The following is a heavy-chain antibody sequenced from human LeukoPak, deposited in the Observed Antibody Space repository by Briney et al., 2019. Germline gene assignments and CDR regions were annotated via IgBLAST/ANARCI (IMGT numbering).Heavy chain of an antibody. Sequence: GGSLRLSCVASGFTFSNYWMTWVRQTPGKGLEWVANIKEDGSKENYVDSVKGRFTISRDNAKNTLYLQMNSLRAEDTAVYYCERSFGKGEMATISYGGQGPLVTVSS. CDR1: GFTFSNYW. CDR2: IKEDGSKE. V-gene: IGHV3-7*01. J-gene: IGHJ4*02. CDR3: ERSFGKGEMATISY. D-gene: IGHD5-24*01.